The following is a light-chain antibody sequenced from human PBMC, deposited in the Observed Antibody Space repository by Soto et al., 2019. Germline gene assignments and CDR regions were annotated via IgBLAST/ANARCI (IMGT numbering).Light chain of an antibody. Sequence: QSVLTQPPSVSGAPGQRVTISCTGSSSNIGAGYDVHWYQQLPGTAPKLLIYGNSNRPSGVPDRFSGSKSGTSASLAITGLQAEDEADYYCQSYDSSLSAFVVFGGGTKVT. CDR2: GNS. V-gene: IGLV1-40*01. CDR3: QSYDSSLSAFVV. CDR1: SSNIGAGYD. J-gene: IGLJ2*01.